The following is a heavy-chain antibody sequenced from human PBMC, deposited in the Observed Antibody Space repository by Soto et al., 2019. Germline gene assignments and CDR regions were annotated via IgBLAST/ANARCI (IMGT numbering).Heavy chain of an antibody. Sequence: GESLKISCKGSGYSFTSYWISWVRQMPGKGLEWMGRIDPSDSYTNYSPSFQGHVTISADKSISTAYLQWSSLKASDTAMYYCARLTRIEEAGRRYYGMDVWGQGTTVTVSS. D-gene: IGHD6-13*01. CDR3: ARLTRIEEAGRRYYGMDV. V-gene: IGHV5-10-1*01. CDR1: GYSFTSYW. CDR2: IDPSDSYT. J-gene: IGHJ6*02.